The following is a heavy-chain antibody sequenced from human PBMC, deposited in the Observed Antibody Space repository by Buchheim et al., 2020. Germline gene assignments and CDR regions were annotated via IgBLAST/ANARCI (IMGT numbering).Heavy chain of an antibody. CDR1: GYTFSDYH. CDR2: ISPNTGGP. J-gene: IGHJ6*02. CDR3: AKERGARWEQRKYYGMDV. Sequence: QVQLVQSGAEVKKPGASVKVSCKASGYTFSDYHIHWVRQAPGHGLEWMGWISPNTGGPNYAQKFQGWVTMTSDTSISAAYMEVSRLRADDTAVYYCAKERGARWEQRKYYGMDVWGQGTT. V-gene: IGHV1-2*04. D-gene: IGHD1-26*01.